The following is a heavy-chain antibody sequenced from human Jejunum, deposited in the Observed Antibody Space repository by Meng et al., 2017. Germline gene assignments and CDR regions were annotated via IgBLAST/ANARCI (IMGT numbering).Heavy chain of an antibody. Sequence: GESLKISCKGSGYSFPNYWIAWVRQMPGKGLEWMGIIYPDDSDTRYSPSFQGQVTISADKSISTAYLQWSSLKASDSAMYYCARSGPTSNVWFDPWGQGTMVTVSS. CDR2: IYPDDSDT. V-gene: IGHV5-51*01. CDR1: GYSFPNYW. CDR3: ARSGPTSNVWFDP. J-gene: IGHJ5*02. D-gene: IGHD1/OR15-1a*01.